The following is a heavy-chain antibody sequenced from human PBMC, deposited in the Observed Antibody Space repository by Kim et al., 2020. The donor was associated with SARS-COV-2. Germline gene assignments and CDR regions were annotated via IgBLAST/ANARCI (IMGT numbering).Heavy chain of an antibody. CDR3: ASLLVGATDAFDI. D-gene: IGHD1-26*01. CDR2: INHSGST. V-gene: IGHV4-34*01. J-gene: IGHJ3*02. Sequence: SETLSLTCAVYGGSFSGYYWSWIRHPPGKGLEWIGEINHSGSTNYNPSLKSRVTISVDTSKNQFSLKLSSVTAADTAVYYCASLLVGATDAFDIWGQGTMVTVSS. CDR1: GGSFSGYY.